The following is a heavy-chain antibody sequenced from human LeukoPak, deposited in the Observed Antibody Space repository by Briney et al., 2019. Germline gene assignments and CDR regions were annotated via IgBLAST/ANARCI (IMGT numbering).Heavy chain of an antibody. D-gene: IGHD5-18*01. CDR3: ARVIGYSYGVYYYGMDV. V-gene: IGHV3-48*03. Sequence: PPGGSLRLSCAASGFTFSSYEMNWVRQAPGKGLEWVSYISSSGSTIYYADSVKGRFTISRGNAKNSLYLQMNSLRAEDTAVYYCARVIGYSYGVYYYGMDVWGKGTTVTVSS. J-gene: IGHJ6*04. CDR1: GFTFSSYE. CDR2: ISSSGSTI.